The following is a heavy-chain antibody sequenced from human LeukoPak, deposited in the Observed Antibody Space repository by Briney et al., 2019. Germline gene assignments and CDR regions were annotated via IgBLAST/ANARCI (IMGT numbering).Heavy chain of an antibody. CDR3: ARRYYYGSGSYYNY. Sequence: GSLRLSCAASGFTFSSYSMNWVRQAPGKGLEWIGSIYHDGSTYYNPSLKSRVTISVDTSKNQFSLKLTSVTAADTAVYYCARRYYYGSGSYYNYWGQGTLVTVSS. CDR2: IYHDGST. CDR1: GFTFSSYS. D-gene: IGHD3-10*01. V-gene: IGHV4-38-2*01. J-gene: IGHJ4*02.